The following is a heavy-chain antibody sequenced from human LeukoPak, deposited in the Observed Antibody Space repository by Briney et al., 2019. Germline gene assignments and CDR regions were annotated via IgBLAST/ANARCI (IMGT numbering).Heavy chain of an antibody. J-gene: IGHJ6*02. CDR1: GFTFSSYS. V-gene: IGHV3-23*01. CDR3: AKRPSSLHYGMDV. CDR2: ISDSGGST. Sequence: PGGSLRLSCAASGFTFSSYSMNWVRQAPGKGLEWVSAISDSGGSTYYADSVKGRFTISRDNSKNTLYLQMNSLRAEDTAVYYCAKRPSSLHYGMDVWGQGTTVTVSS. D-gene: IGHD1-26*01.